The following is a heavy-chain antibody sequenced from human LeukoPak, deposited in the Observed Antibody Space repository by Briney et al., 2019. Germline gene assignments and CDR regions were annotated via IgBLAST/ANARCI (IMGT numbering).Heavy chain of an antibody. CDR3: ARDFGSYSGRVDY. CDR1: GFTFSSYS. D-gene: IGHD1-26*01. J-gene: IGHJ4*02. V-gene: IGHV3-48*01. Sequence: PGGSLRLSCAASGFTFSSYSMNWVRQAPGKGLEWVSYISSSSSTIYYADSVKGRFTISRDNAKNSLYLQMNSLRAEDTAVYYCARDFGSYSGRVDYWGQGTLVTVSS. CDR2: ISSSSSTI.